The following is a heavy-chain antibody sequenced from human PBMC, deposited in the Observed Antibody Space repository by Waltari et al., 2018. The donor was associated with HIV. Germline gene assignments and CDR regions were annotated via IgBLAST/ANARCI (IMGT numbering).Heavy chain of an antibody. CDR3: ARGVVVVTAIRVAEYFQH. J-gene: IGHJ1*01. CDR2: IYYSGST. V-gene: IGHV4-39*07. CDR1: GGSISSSSYY. Sequence: QLQLQESGPGLVKPSETLSLTCTVSGGSISSSSYYWGWIRQPPGKGLEWIGSIYYSGSTYYNPSLKSRVTISVDTSKNQFSLKLSSVTAADTAVYYCARGVVVVTAIRVAEYFQHWGQGTLVTVSS. D-gene: IGHD2-21*02.